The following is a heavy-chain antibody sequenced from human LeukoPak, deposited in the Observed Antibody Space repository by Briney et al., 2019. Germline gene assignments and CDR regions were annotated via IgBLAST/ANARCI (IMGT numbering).Heavy chain of an antibody. CDR3: ARVYGSGSYYNGYYYYYMDV. J-gene: IGHJ6*03. V-gene: IGHV4-34*01. CDR2: INHSGST. D-gene: IGHD3-10*01. Sequence: SETLSLTCAVYGGSFSGYYWSWIRQPPGKGLEWIGEINHSGSTNYNPSLKSRVTISVDTSKNQFSLKLSSVTAADTAVYYCARVYGSGSYYNGYYYYYMDVWGKGTTVTISS. CDR1: GGSFSGYY.